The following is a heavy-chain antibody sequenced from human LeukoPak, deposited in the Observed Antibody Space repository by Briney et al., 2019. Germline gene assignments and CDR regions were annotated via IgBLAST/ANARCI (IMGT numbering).Heavy chain of an antibody. CDR1: GFTFSSYE. CDR3: ACSGGSSPDAFDI. D-gene: IGHD2-15*01. J-gene: IGHJ3*02. Sequence: GGSLRLSCAASGFTFSSYEMNWVRQAPGKGLEWVSYISSSGNTIYYADSVKGRLTISRDNAKNSLNLQMNTLRAEDTAVYYCACSGGSSPDAFDIWGQGTVVTVSS. V-gene: IGHV3-48*03. CDR2: ISSSGNTI.